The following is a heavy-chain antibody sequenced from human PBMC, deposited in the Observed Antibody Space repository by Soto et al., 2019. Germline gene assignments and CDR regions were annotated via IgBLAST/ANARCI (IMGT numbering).Heavy chain of an antibody. D-gene: IGHD3-16*01. Sequence: QVQLVESGGGVVQPGRSLRLSCAAAGFTFSSYAMHWVRGAPGKGREWMAVMPYDGSNKYYADSVKGRFTISRDNSKNTLYLQMNSLRPEDTALYYCARDGGAYWGQGTLVIVSS. CDR3: ARDGGAY. CDR1: GFTFSSYA. V-gene: IGHV3-30-3*01. J-gene: IGHJ4*02. CDR2: MPYDGSNK.